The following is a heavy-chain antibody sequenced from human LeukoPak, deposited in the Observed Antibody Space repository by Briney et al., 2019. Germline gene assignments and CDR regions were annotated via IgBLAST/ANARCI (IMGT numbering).Heavy chain of an antibody. CDR2: IIPIFGTA. J-gene: IGHJ6*03. D-gene: IGHD2-2*01. CDR3: ARAGAPIVVVPAANDYYYYYMDV. CDR1: GGTYSSYA. V-gene: IGHV1-69*05. Sequence: ASVKVSCKASGGTYSSYAISWVRQAPGQGLEWMGGIIPIFGTANYAQKFQGRVTITTDESTSPAYMELSSLRSEDTAVYYCARAGAPIVVVPAANDYYYYYMDVWGKGTTVTVSS.